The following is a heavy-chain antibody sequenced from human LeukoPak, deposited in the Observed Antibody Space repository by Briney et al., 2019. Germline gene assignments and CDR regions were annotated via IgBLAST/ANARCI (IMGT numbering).Heavy chain of an antibody. D-gene: IGHD3-22*01. V-gene: IGHV4-61*01. CDR3: ARTSSGYSLDY. CDR1: GYSISSGYY. Sequence: SETLSLTCTVSGYSISSGYYWGWIRQPPGKGLEWIGYIYYSGSTNYNPSLKSRVTISVDTSKNQFSLKLSSVTAADTAVYYCARTSSGYSLDYWGQGTLVTVSS. CDR2: IYYSGST. J-gene: IGHJ4*02.